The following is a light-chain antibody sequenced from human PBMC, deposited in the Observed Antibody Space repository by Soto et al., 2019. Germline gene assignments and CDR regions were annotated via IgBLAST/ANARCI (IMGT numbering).Light chain of an antibody. J-gene: IGKJ3*01. V-gene: IGKV3-20*01. CDR2: GAS. CDR1: QSVSRNY. Sequence: EIVLTQSPGILSLSPGERASLSCRASQSVSRNYIAWYRLKPGQAPRLVIHGASSRTTGIPDRFSGSGSGTDFTLTISRLEPEDFAVYYCQHYGNTPPSVTFGPGTKVDI. CDR3: QHYGNTPPSVT.